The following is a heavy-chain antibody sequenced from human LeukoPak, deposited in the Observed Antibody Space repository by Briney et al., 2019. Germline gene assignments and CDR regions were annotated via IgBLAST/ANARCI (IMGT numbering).Heavy chain of an antibody. V-gene: IGHV1-3*01. CDR2: INAGNGNT. CDR1: GYTFTSYA. D-gene: IGHD3-10*01. J-gene: IGHJ4*02. Sequence: GASVKVSCKASGYTFTSYAVHWVRQAPGQRLEWMGWINAGNGNTKYSQKFQGRVTITRDTSASTAYMELSSLRSEDTAVYYCARAPDYYASGSYLDYWGQGTLVTVSS. CDR3: ARAPDYYASGSYLDY.